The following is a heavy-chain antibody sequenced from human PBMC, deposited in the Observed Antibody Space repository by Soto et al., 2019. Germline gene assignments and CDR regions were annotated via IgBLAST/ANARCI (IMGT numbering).Heavy chain of an antibody. D-gene: IGHD6-13*01. V-gene: IGHV4-31*03. CDR2: VYYSGIT. CDR3: AREMFSRTWYPGD. Sequence: QVQLQESGPGLVRPSQTLSLTCTVSGGSISSGDYYWSWIRQHPGRGLEWIGYVYYSGITFYNPSLKSRLTISVDMSKNQFYLRLGSVTAADTAVYYCAREMFSRTWYPGDWGQGTLVTVSS. J-gene: IGHJ4*02. CDR1: GGSISSGDYY.